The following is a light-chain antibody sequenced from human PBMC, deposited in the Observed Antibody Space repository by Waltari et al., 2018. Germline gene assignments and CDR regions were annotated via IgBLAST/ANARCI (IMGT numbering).Light chain of an antibody. J-gene: IGKJ1*01. Sequence: DVQMTQSPSSVSASVGDRLTITCRASQGISSALAWNQQKPGKAPKLLIYAASALQTGVPSRFSGSGSGTDFTLTISSLQPEDFATYYCQQGDTVPPTFGQGTKVEIK. CDR2: AAS. CDR3: QQGDTVPPT. V-gene: IGKV1-12*01. CDR1: QGISSA.